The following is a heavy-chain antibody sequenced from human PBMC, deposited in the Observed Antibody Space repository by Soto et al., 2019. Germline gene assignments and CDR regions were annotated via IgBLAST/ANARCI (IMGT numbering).Heavy chain of an antibody. Sequence: QVQLQQWGAGLLKPSETLSLTCAVYGGSFSGYYWSWIRQPPGKGLEWIGEINHSGSTNYNPSLKSRVTISVDTSKNQFSLKLGSVPAADTAVYYCATGYCSSTSCYEDYYYYGMDVWGQGTTVTVSS. J-gene: IGHJ6*02. CDR1: GGSFSGYY. D-gene: IGHD2-2*01. V-gene: IGHV4-34*01. CDR3: ATGYCSSTSCYEDYYYYGMDV. CDR2: INHSGST.